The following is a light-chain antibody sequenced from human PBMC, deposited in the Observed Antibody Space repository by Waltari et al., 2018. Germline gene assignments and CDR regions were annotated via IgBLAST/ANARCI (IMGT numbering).Light chain of an antibody. CDR1: QSVGRT. J-gene: IGKJ1*01. CDR3: QHYVRLPAT. CDR2: GAS. V-gene: IGKV3-20*01. Sequence: SCRASQSVGRTLALYQQKPGQAPRLLMYGASSRATGTPERFSGSGSGTDFSLTISRLEPEDFAVYYCQHYVRLPATFGQGTKVEIK.